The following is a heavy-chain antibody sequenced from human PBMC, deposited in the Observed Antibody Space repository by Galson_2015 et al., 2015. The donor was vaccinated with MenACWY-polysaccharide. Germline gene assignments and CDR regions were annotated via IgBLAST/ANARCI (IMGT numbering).Heavy chain of an antibody. CDR3: AKDRGGGGSYSDAFDI. CDR1: GFTFDDYA. D-gene: IGHD1-26*01. CDR2: ISWNSGSI. J-gene: IGHJ3*02. Sequence: SLRLSCAASGFTFDDYAMHWVRQAPGKGLEWVSGISWNSGSIGYADSVKGRFTISRDNAKNSLYLQMNSLRAEDTALYYCAKDRGGGGSYSDAFDIWGQGTMVTVS. V-gene: IGHV3-9*01.